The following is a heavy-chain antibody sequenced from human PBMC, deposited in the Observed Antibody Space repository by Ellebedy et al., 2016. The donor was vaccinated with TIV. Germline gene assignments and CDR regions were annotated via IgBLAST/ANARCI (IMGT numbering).Heavy chain of an antibody. CDR1: GFTVSSNY. CDR3: AKNKLSGSGTHGP. D-gene: IGHD3-10*01. CDR2: IYSGGST. J-gene: IGHJ5*02. Sequence: GESLKISCAASGFTVSSNYMSWVRQAPGKGLEWVSVIYSGGSTYYADSVKGRFTISRDNSKNTLYLQMNSLRAEDTAVYYCAKNKLSGSGTHGPWGQGTLVTVSS. V-gene: IGHV3-53*01.